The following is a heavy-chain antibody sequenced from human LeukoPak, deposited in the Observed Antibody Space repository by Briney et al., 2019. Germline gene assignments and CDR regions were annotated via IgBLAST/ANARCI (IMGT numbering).Heavy chain of an antibody. D-gene: IGHD3-3*01. CDR3: ASFPSVDY. V-gene: IGHV3-13*01. CDR1: GFTFSSYD. J-gene: IGHJ4*02. Sequence: PGGSLRLSCAASGFTFSSYDMHWVRQATGKGLEWVSGIGTRGDTYYSGSVKGRFTISRENARNSMYLQMNSLRAGDTAVYYCASFPSVDYWGQGTPVTVSS. CDR2: IGTRGDT.